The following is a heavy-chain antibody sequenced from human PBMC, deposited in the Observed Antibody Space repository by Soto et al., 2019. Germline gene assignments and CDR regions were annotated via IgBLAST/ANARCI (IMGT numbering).Heavy chain of an antibody. CDR1: GYTFTSYY. CDR2: MNPSSGNT. CDR3: ARGHWNYGPR. V-gene: IGHV1-8*02. Sequence: ASVKVSCKASGYTFTSYYMHWVRQATGQGLEWMGIMNPSSGNTGYAQKFQGRVTMTRNTSISTAYMELSSLRSEDTAVYYCARGHWNYGPRWGQGTLVTVSS. J-gene: IGHJ4*02. D-gene: IGHD1-7*01.